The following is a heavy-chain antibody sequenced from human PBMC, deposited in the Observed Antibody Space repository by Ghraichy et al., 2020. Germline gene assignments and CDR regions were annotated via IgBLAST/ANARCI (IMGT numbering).Heavy chain of an antibody. CDR3: AKFTVPGTQPIYYYGMDV. V-gene: IGHV3-23*01. J-gene: IGHJ6*02. CDR2: ISGGGDNT. Sequence: GGSLRLSCAASGFSFRSYGMIWIRQAPGKGLEWVSSISGGGDNTQYADSVKGRFTISRDNSKKTLYLQMNSLRAEDTAVYYCAKFTVPGTQPIYYYGMDVWGQGATITVSS. CDR1: GFSFRSYG. D-gene: IGHD4-17*01.